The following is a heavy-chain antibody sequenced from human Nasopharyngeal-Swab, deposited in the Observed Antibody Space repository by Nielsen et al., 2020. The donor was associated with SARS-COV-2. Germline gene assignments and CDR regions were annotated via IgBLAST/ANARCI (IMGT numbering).Heavy chain of an antibody. CDR1: GLTFSSYA. J-gene: IGHJ6*03. CDR3: ASNYGSGSYPTRDYYMDV. Sequence: GGSLRLSCAASGLTFSSYAMHWVRQAPGKGLEWVAVISYDGSNKYYADSVKGRFTISRDNSKNTLYLQMNSLRAEDTAVYYCASNYGSGSYPTRDYYMDVWGKGTTVTVSS. V-gene: IGHV3-30*04. D-gene: IGHD3-10*01. CDR2: ISYDGSNK.